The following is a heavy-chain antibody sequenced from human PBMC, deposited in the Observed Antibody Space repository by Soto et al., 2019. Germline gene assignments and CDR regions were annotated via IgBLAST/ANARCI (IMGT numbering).Heavy chain of an antibody. D-gene: IGHD3-10*01. CDR3: ASLMSSGYYYGMDV. J-gene: IGHJ6*02. CDR2: IIPILGIA. V-gene: IGHV1-69*02. CDR1: GGTFSSYT. Sequence: QVQLVQSGAEVKKPGSSVKVSCKASGGTFSSYTISWVRQAPGQGLEWMGRIIPILGIANYAQKFQGRVTISTHKPXSTAYMELSSLRSEDTAVYYCASLMSSGYYYGMDVWGQGTTVTVSS.